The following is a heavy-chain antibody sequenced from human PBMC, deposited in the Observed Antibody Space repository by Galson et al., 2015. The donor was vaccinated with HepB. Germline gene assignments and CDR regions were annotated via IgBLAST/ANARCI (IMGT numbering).Heavy chain of an antibody. CDR2: IIPIFGTA. V-gene: IGHV1-69*13. CDR1: GGTFSSYA. J-gene: IGHJ4*02. D-gene: IGHD2-2*02. Sequence: SVKVSCKASGGTFSSYAISWARQAPGQGLEWMGGIIPIFGTANYAQKFQGRVTITADESTSTAYMELSSLRSEDTAVYYCARDRARYCSSTSCYRFDYWGQGTLVTVSS. CDR3: ARDRARYCSSTSCYRFDY.